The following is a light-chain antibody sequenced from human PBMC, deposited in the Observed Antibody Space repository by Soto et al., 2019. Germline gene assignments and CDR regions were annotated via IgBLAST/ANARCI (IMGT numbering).Light chain of an antibody. CDR2: GNS. CDR3: QSYDSSLSGVV. V-gene: IGLV1-40*01. CDR1: SSNIGAGYD. Sequence: QSVLTQPPSVSGAPGQRVTISCTGSSSNIGAGYDVQWYQQLPGTAPKFLIYGNSNRPSGVPDRFSGSKSGTSASLAITGLQAEDEADYYCQSYDSSLSGVVFGGATKLTVL. J-gene: IGLJ2*01.